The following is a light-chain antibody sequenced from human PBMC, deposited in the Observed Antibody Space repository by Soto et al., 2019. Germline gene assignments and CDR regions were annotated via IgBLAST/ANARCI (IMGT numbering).Light chain of an antibody. CDR3: GTRDDSLGARV. CDR1: SSNIGDHY. CDR2: ASR. J-gene: IGLJ3*02. Sequence: QSVLTQPPSVSAAPGQKVTISCSGSSSNIGDHYVSWYQHLPGTAPKLLIYASRERPSGIPDRFSGSKSGTSATLDITGLQTGDEADYYCGTRDDSLGARVFGGGTKLTVL. V-gene: IGLV1-51*01.